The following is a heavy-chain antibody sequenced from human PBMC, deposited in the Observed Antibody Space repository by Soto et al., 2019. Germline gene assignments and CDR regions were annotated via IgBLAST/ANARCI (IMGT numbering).Heavy chain of an antibody. Sequence: QVQLVQSGAEEKKPGASVKASCKASGYTFTSYAMHWVRQAPGQRLEWMGWINAGNGNTKYSQKFQGRVTITRDTSASTAYMELSSLRSEDTAVYYCARVRYSYGLDDAFDIWGQGTMVTVSS. D-gene: IGHD5-18*01. CDR2: INAGNGNT. J-gene: IGHJ3*02. CDR1: GYTFTSYA. V-gene: IGHV1-3*05. CDR3: ARVRYSYGLDDAFDI.